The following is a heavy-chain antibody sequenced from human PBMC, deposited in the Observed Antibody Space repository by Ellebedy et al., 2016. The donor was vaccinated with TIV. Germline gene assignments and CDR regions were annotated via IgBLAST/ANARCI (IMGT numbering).Heavy chain of an antibody. CDR1: GFTFSSNA. CDR2: IRGSGVST. Sequence: GESLKISXAASGFTFSSNAMSWVRQAPGKGLEWVSAIRGSGVSTYYADSVKGRFTISRDNSKNTLYLQMNSLRAEDTAVYYCAKDPGYCSSTSCYRYFQHWGQGTLVTVSS. V-gene: IGHV3-23*01. CDR3: AKDPGYCSSTSCYRYFQH. J-gene: IGHJ1*01. D-gene: IGHD2-2*02.